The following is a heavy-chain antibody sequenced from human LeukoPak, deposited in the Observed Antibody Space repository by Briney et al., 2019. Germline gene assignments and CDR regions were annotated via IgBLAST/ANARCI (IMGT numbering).Heavy chain of an antibody. V-gene: IGHV2-5*02. D-gene: IGHD3-10*01. Sequence: SGPTLVNPTQTLTLPCPFSGLSLSTSGVRVGWIRQPPGKALEWLALIYWDDDKRYSPSLKSRLTITKDTSKNQVVLTMTNMDPVDTATYYCAHNGFGELNNWFDPWGQGTLVNVSS. CDR3: AHNGFGELNNWFDP. CDR1: GLSLSTSGVR. J-gene: IGHJ5*02. CDR2: IYWDDDK.